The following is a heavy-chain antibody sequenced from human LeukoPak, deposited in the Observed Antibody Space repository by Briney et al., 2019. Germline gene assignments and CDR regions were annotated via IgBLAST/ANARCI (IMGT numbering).Heavy chain of an antibody. J-gene: IGHJ4*02. CDR1: GFTVSSNY. CDR3: AKDLASMTYFDY. D-gene: IGHD6-6*01. CDR2: IRYDGSNK. Sequence: GGSLRLSCAASGFTVSSNYMSWVRQAPGKGLEWVAFIRYDGSNKYYADSVQGRFTISRDNSKNTLYLQMNTLRGEDTAVYYCAKDLASMTYFDYWGQGTLVTVSS. V-gene: IGHV3-30*02.